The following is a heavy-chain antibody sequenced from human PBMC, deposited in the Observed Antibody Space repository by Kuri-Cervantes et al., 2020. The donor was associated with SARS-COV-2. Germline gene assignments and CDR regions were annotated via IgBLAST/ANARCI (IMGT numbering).Heavy chain of an antibody. CDR1: GYSISSGYY. Sequence: SETLSLTCTVSGYSISSGYYWSWIRQPPGKGLEWIGSIYHSGSTYYNPSLKSRVTISVDTSKNQFSLKLSSVTAADTAVYYCARELGVPAATYFDYWGQGTLVTVSS. CDR3: ARELGVPAATYFDY. D-gene: IGHD2-2*01. CDR2: IYHSGST. V-gene: IGHV4-38-2*02. J-gene: IGHJ4*02.